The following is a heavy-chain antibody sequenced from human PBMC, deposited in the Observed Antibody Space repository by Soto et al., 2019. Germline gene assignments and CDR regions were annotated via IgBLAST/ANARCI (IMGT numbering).Heavy chain of an antibody. CDR2: VIPITGTA. V-gene: IGHV1-69*01. D-gene: IGHD2-2*01. CDR1: GGTFSSYA. CDR3: ARSQGSSTSLEIYYYYYYGMDV. J-gene: IGHJ6*02. Sequence: QVQLVQSGAEVKKPGSSVKVSCKASGGTFSSYAISWVRQAPGQGLEWTGGVIPITGTANYAQKFQGRVTITADESTSTAYMERSSLRSEDTAVYYCARSQGSSTSLEIYYYYYYGMDVWGQGTTVTVSS.